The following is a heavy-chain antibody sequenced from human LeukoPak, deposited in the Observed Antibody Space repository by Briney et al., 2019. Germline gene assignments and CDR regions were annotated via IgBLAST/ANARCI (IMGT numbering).Heavy chain of an antibody. CDR1: GDSISSGYY. D-gene: IGHD2-2*01. CDR2: IYHSGNT. Sequence: SETLSLTCTVSGDSISSGYYWAWIRQSPGRGLEWIGSIYHSGNTQYNPSLERRVTISVDKSNSQFSVRLNSVTAADTAVYFCAKGRHCSSGSCDVFDPWGQGTLVAVSS. CDR3: AKGRHCSSGSCDVFDP. V-gene: IGHV4-38-2*02. J-gene: IGHJ5*02.